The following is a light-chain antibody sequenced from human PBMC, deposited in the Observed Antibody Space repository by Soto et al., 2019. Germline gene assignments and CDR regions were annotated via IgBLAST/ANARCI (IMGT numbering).Light chain of an antibody. V-gene: IGLV2-11*01. Sequence: QSVLTQPRSVSGSPGQSVTISCTGTSSDVGGYNYVSWYQQHPGKAPNLIIYDVTKRPSGVPDRFSGSKSGNTASLTISGLQAADEADYYCCSYAGRYTRVFGGGTKLTDL. J-gene: IGLJ3*02. CDR2: DVT. CDR3: CSYAGRYTRV. CDR1: SSDVGGYNY.